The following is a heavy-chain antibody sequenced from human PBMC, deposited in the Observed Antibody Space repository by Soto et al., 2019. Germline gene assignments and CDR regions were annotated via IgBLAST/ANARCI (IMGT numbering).Heavy chain of an antibody. Sequence: VQLVQSGAEVKKPGSSVKVSCKASGGTFSSYTISWVGQAPGQGLEWIGRIIPIRGIANYAQKFQGRVTITADNSTSTAYMELSSLSSEDTAVYYCASGCSGGSCYSVGYYYYYMDVWGKGTTVIVSS. CDR2: IIPIRGIA. D-gene: IGHD2-15*01. V-gene: IGHV1-69*02. CDR1: GGTFSSYT. CDR3: ASGCSGGSCYSVGYYYYYMDV. J-gene: IGHJ6*03.